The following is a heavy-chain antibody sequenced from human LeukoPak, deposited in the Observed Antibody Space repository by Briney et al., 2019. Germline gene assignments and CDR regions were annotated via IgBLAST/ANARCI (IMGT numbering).Heavy chain of an antibody. V-gene: IGHV6-1*01. J-gene: IGHJ4*02. CDR2: TYYRSKWYN. Sequence: SQTLSLTCAISGDSVSSNSAAWNWIRQSPSRGLEWLGRTYYRSKWYNDYAVSVKSRITINPDTSKNQFPLQLNSVTPEDTAVYYCAREPGHYYGSGSLDYWGQGTLVTVSS. CDR3: AREPGHYYGSGSLDY. D-gene: IGHD3-10*01. CDR1: GDSVSSNSAA.